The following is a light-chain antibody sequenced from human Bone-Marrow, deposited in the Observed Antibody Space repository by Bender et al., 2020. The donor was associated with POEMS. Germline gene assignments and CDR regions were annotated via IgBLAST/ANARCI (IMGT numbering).Light chain of an antibody. CDR3: TSFAGTDDYVV. Sequence: QSALTQPRSLSGSPGQSVTISCTGTTSDVGGYDFVSWYRQHPGEAPKLMIWDVTKRPSGVPDRFSGSKSGNTASLTVSGLQAEDEATYYCTSFAGTDDYVVFGGGTKLTVL. J-gene: IGLJ2*01. V-gene: IGLV2-11*01. CDR2: DVT. CDR1: TSDVGGYDF.